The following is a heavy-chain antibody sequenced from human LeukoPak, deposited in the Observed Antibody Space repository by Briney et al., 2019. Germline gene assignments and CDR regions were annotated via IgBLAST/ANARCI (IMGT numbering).Heavy chain of an antibody. Sequence: SETLSLTCAVYGGSFSGYYWSWIRQPPGKGLEWIGEINHSGSTNYNPSLKSRVTISVDTSKNQFSLKLSSVTAADTAAYYCARVTAYSNYVSVYGMDVWGQGTTVTVSS. CDR3: ARVTAYSNYVSVYGMDV. CDR1: GGSFSGYY. V-gene: IGHV4-34*01. CDR2: INHSGST. J-gene: IGHJ6*02. D-gene: IGHD4-11*01.